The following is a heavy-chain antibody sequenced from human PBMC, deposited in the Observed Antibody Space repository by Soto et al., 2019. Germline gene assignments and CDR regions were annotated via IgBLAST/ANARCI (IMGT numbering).Heavy chain of an antibody. CDR1: GFTFSSYA. V-gene: IGHV3-23*01. CDR2: ISGSGGST. J-gene: IGHJ4*02. CDR3: AKSASGYYKLIDY. D-gene: IGHD5-12*01. Sequence: EVQLLESGGGLVQPGGSLRLSCAASGFTFSSYAMSWVRQAPGKGLEWVSAISGSGGSTYYADSVKGRFTISRDNSKNTLSLQMSSLRAEDTAVYYCAKSASGYYKLIDYWGQGTLVTVSS.